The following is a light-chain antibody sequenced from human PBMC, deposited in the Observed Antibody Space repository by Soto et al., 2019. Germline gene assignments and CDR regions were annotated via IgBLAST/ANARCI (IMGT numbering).Light chain of an antibody. J-gene: IGKJ1*01. Sequence: EIVLTQSPGTLSLSPGERATLSCRASQSVSSSLAWYQQKPGQAPRLLIYGTSNRATAIPDRFSGSGSGADFTLTISRLEPEDFALYYCQQYGISPSTFGPGTQVEI. CDR2: GTS. CDR3: QQYGISPST. V-gene: IGKV3-20*01. CDR1: QSVSSS.